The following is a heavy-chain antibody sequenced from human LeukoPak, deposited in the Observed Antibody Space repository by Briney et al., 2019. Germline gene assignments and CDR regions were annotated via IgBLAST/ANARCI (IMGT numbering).Heavy chain of an antibody. V-gene: IGHV1-2*02. CDR2: INPNSGGT. Sequence: ASVKVSCKASGYTFTGYYMHWVRQAPGQGLEWLGWINPNSGGTNYAQKFQGRVTMTRDTSISTAYMELSRLRSDDTAVYYCARVSRGVVVVPAAIPTYYFDYWGQGTLVTVSS. CDR3: ARVSRGVVVVPAAIPTYYFDY. CDR1: GYTFTGYY. D-gene: IGHD2-2*01. J-gene: IGHJ4*02.